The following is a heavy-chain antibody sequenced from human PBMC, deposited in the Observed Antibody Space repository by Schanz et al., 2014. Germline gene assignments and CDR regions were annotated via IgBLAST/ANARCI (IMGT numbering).Heavy chain of an antibody. V-gene: IGHV1-3*01. Sequence: QVQLVESGGGVVQPGGSLRLSCAASGFTFTSYSIHWVRQAPGQGLEWMGWINVGNGNMKYSQKFQGRVTITRDTSASTAYMELSSLTSEDTAVHYCARGRGFYDYWGQGTLVTVSS. J-gene: IGHJ4*02. CDR1: GFTFTSYS. D-gene: IGHD3-10*01. CDR3: ARGRGFYDY. CDR2: INVGNGNM.